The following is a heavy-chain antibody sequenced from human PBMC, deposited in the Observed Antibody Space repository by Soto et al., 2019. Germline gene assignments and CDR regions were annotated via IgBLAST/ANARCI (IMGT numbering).Heavy chain of an antibody. V-gene: IGHV3-33*01. D-gene: IGHD3-3*01. CDR2: IWYDGSNK. CDR3: ARDRNYDFWSGYYPYY. Sequence: ESGGGVVQPGRSLRLSCAASGFTFSSYGMHWVRQAPGKGLEWVAVIWYDGSNKYYADSVKGRFTISRDNSKNTLYLQMNSLRAEDTAVYYCARDRNYDFWSGYYPYYWGQGTLVTVSS. J-gene: IGHJ4*02. CDR1: GFTFSSYG.